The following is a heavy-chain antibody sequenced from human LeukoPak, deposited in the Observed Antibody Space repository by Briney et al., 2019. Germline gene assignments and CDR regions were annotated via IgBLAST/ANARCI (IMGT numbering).Heavy chain of an antibody. J-gene: IGHJ4*02. CDR2: IRYDGSNK. D-gene: IGHD2-2*02. CDR3: AVGVPAAIPQVDY. V-gene: IGHV3-30*02. Sequence: PGGSLRLSCAASAFTFSSYGMHWVRQAPGKGLEWVAFIRYDGSNKYYADSVKGRFTISRDNSKNTLYLQMNSLRAEDTAVYYCAVGVPAAIPQVDYWGQGTLVTVSS. CDR1: AFTFSSYG.